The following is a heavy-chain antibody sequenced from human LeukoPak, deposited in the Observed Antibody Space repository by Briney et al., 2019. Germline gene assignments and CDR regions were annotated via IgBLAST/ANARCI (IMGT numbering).Heavy chain of an antibody. V-gene: IGHV4-34*01. CDR2: INHSGST. D-gene: IGHD1-7*01. J-gene: IGHJ4*02. Sequence: SETLSLTCAVYGGSFSGYYWSWIRQPPGKGLEWIGEINHSGSTNYNPSLKSRVTISVDTSKSQFSLKLSSVTAADTAVYYCARGESIGYNWNYRAWSFDYWGQGTLVTVSS. CDR3: ARGESIGYNWNYRAWSFDY. CDR1: GGSFSGYY.